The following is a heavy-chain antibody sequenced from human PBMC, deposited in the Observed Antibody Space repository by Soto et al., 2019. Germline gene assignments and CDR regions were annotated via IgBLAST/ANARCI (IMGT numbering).Heavy chain of an antibody. CDR3: ARDLHVGSHRGYYYYGMYV. V-gene: IGHV3-21*01. Sequence: EVQLVESGGGLVKPGGSLRLSCAASGFTFSSYSMNWVRQAPGKGLEWVSSISSSSSYIYYADSVKGRFTISRDNAKNTLYLQMNSLRAEDTAVYYCARDLHVGSHRGYYYYGMYVWGQGTTVTVSS. CDR1: GFTFSSYS. J-gene: IGHJ6*02. D-gene: IGHD3-10*01. CDR2: ISSSSSYI.